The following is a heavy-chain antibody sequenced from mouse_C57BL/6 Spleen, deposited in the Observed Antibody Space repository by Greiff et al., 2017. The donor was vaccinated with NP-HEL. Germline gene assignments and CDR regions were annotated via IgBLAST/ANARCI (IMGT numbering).Heavy chain of an antibody. CDR3: ARLNDYDGDNYYAMDY. J-gene: IGHJ4*01. CDR1: GYTFTSYW. Sequence: QVHVKQPGAELVKPGASVKLSCKASGYTFTSYWMHWVKQRPGRGLEWIGRIDPNSGGTKYNEKFKSKATLTVDKPSSTAYMQLSSLTSEDSAVYYCARLNDYDGDNYYAMDYWGQGTSVTVSS. V-gene: IGHV1-72*01. CDR2: IDPNSGGT. D-gene: IGHD2-4*01.